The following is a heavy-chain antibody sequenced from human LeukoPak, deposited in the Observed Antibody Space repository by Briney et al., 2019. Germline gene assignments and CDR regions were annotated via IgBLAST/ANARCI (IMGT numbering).Heavy chain of an antibody. J-gene: IGHJ5*02. CDR2: IYPGDSDT. D-gene: IGHD2-21*02. V-gene: IGHV5-51*01. Sequence: GESLKISCKGSGYSFTSYWIGWVRQMPGKGLEWMGIIYPGDSDTRYSPSFQGQVTISADKSISTAYLQWSSLKASDTAMYYCARLKVVVTATPLWFDPWGQGTLVTVSS. CDR3: ARLKVVVTATPLWFDP. CDR1: GYSFTSYW.